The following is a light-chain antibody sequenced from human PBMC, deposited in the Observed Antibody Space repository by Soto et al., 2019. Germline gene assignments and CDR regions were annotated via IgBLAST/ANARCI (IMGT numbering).Light chain of an antibody. V-gene: IGKV1-5*01. CDR2: DAS. Sequence: DIQMTQSPSALSASVGDTVTITCRASRSISDWLAWYQQKPGKAPDLLIFDASDLRSGVPSRFSGSGSGTEFTLTISSLQPDDFATYYCQHYNSYSEAFGQGTKVDIK. CDR1: RSISDW. J-gene: IGKJ1*01. CDR3: QHYNSYSEA.